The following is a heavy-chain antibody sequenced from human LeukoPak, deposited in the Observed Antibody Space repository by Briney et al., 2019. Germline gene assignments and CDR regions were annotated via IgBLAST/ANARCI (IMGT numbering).Heavy chain of an antibody. Sequence: APVKVSCKASGYTFTSYGISWVRQAPGQGLEWMGWISGYNGKTKYAQKLQGRVTMTTDASTSTAYMELRSLRSEDTAVYYCARETSLSLRSFDYWGQGTLVTVSS. J-gene: IGHJ4*02. D-gene: IGHD5/OR15-5a*01. CDR3: ARETSLSLRSFDY. CDR2: ISGYNGKT. CDR1: GYTFTSYG. V-gene: IGHV1-18*01.